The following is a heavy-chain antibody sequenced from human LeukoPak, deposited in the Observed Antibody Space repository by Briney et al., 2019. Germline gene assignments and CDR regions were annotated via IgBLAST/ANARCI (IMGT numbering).Heavy chain of an antibody. J-gene: IGHJ3*02. CDR3: ARRGRGYDILTDNAFDI. V-gene: IGHV4-59*08. CDR2: IYYSGST. CDR1: SGSISGYY. D-gene: IGHD3-9*01. Sequence: SETLSLTCTVSSGSISGYYWSWIRQPAGKGLEWIGYIYYSGSTNYNPSLKSRVTISVDTSKNQFSLKLSSVTAADTAVYYCARRGRGYDILTDNAFDIWGQGTMVTVSS.